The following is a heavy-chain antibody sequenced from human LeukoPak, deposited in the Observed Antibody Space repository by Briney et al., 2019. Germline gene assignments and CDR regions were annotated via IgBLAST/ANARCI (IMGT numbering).Heavy chain of an antibody. Sequence: GGSLRLSYAASGFTFSSYAMSWVRQAPGKGLEWVSAISGSGGSTYYADSVKGRFTISRDNSKNTLYLQMNSLRAEDTAVYYCAKDHCSDGSCGYFDYWGQGTLVTVSS. D-gene: IGHD2-15*01. J-gene: IGHJ4*02. CDR1: GFTFSSYA. CDR2: ISGSGGST. CDR3: AKDHCSDGSCGYFDY. V-gene: IGHV3-23*01.